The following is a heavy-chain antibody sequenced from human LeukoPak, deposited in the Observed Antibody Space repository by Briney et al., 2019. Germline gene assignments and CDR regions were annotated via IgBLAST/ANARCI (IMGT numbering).Heavy chain of an antibody. CDR2: INWNGGST. CDR1: GFTFDDYG. D-gene: IGHD4-23*01. J-gene: IGHJ4*02. CDR3: ARERYGGNSAYYFDY. Sequence: GGSLRLSCAASGFTFDDYGMSWVRHAPGKGLEWVSGINWNGGSTVYADSVKGRFTISRDNAKNSLYLQMNSLRAEDTALYYCARERYGGNSAYYFDYWGQGTLVTASS. V-gene: IGHV3-20*04.